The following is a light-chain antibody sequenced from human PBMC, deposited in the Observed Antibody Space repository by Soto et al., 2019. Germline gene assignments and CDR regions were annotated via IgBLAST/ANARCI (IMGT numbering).Light chain of an antibody. CDR1: QGISSY. J-gene: IGKJ3*01. Sequence: DIQLTQSPSFLSASVGDRVTITCRASQGISSYLAWYQQKPGKAPKLLIYAASTLQSGVPSRFSGSGSGTEFPRTISSLQPEDFATYYCQQLNSFGPGTKVDIK. CDR2: AAS. CDR3: QQLNS. V-gene: IGKV1-9*01.